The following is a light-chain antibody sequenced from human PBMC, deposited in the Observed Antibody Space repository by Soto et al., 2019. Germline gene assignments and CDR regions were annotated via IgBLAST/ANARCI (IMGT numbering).Light chain of an antibody. CDR2: DVS. CDR3: QHYNSYSEA. CDR1: QFVSSF. Sequence: DIQMTQSPSTLSASVGDRVSITCWAWQFVSSFLVWYQQNPGKVPKLLIYDVSSLESGVPSRFSGSGSETEFTLTISILLPDDFATYYCQHYNSYSEAFGPGTRWRS. J-gene: IGKJ1*01. V-gene: IGKV1-5*01.